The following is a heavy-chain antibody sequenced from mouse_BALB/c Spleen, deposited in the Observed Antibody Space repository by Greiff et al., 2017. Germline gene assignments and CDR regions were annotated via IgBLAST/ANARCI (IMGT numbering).Heavy chain of an antibody. CDR2: IDPANGNT. Sequence: VQLKESGAELVRSGASVKLSCTASGFNIKDYYMHWVKQRPEQGLEWIGRIDPANGNTKYDPKFQGKATITADTSSNTAYLQLSSLTSEDTAVYYCARRGQLGLRGYAMDYWGQGTSVTVSS. D-gene: IGHD3-2*01. J-gene: IGHJ4*01. CDR3: ARRGQLGLRGYAMDY. V-gene: IGHV14-3*02. CDR1: GFNIKDYY.